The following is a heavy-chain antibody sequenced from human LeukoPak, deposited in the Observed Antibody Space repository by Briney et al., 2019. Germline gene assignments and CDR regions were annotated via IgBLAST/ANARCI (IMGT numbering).Heavy chain of an antibody. Sequence: GGSLRLSCAASGFTFGNSWVHWVRQAPGKGLVWVSLINADGSTTSYADSVKGRFTISRDNARNTLSLEMNSLAIEDTAVYYCIVVVEPPDSDGFDVWGQGTMITVSS. CDR2: INADGSTT. CDR1: GFTFGNSW. J-gene: IGHJ3*01. V-gene: IGHV3-74*01. D-gene: IGHD1-14*01. CDR3: IVVVEPPDSDGFDV.